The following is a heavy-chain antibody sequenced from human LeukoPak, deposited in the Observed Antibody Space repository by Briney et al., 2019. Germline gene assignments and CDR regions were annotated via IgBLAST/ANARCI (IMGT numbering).Heavy chain of an antibody. Sequence: ASVTVSCKASGYTFTSYAMHWVRQAPGQRLEWMGWINAGNGNTKYSQKFQGRVTITRDTSASTAYMELSSLRSEDTAVYYCARPIELTTKAFEIWAQGKMATVSS. CDR3: ARPIELTTKAFEI. J-gene: IGHJ3*02. CDR2: INAGNGNT. D-gene: IGHD1-1*01. CDR1: GYTFTSYA. V-gene: IGHV1-3*01.